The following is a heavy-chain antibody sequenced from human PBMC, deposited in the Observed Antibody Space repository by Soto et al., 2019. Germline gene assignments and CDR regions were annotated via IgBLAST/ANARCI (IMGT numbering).Heavy chain of an antibody. V-gene: IGHV4-30-2*01. Sequence: QLQLQESGSGLVKPSQTLSLTCAVSGGSISSGGYSWSWIRQPPGKGLEWIGYIYHSGSTYYNPSLKSRVTISVDRSKNQFSLKLSSVPAADTAVYYCASSLYYDSSGYYRSDAFDIWGQGTMVTVSS. CDR3: ASSLYYDSSGYYRSDAFDI. CDR1: GGSISSGGYS. CDR2: IYHSGST. D-gene: IGHD3-22*01. J-gene: IGHJ3*02.